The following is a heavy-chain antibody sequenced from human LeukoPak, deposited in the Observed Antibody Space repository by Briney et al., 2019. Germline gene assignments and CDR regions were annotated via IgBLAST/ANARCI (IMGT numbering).Heavy chain of an antibody. CDR1: GYTFTGGDY. J-gene: IGHJ4*02. V-gene: IGHV1-2*02. D-gene: IGHD6-19*01. CDR2: INPNSGDT. CDR3: ARTVADTLYYFDY. Sequence: ASVKVSCKASGYTFTGGDYLHWVRQAPGQGLEWMGWINPNSGDTNYAQNFQGRVTMTRDTSIVTAYMELSRLRSDDTAVYYCARTVADTLYYFDYWGQGTLVTVSS.